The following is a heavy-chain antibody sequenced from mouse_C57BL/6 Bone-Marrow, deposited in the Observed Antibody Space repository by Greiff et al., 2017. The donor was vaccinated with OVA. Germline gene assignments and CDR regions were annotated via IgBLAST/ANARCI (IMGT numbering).Heavy chain of an antibody. CDR1: GYAFTNYL. J-gene: IGHJ3*01. D-gene: IGHD2-13*01. CDR3: ARGGDSAWFAY. Sequence: VQLQQSGAELVRPGTSVKVSCKASGYAFTNYLIEWVKQRPGQGLEWIGVINPGSGGTNYNEKFKGKATLTADKSSSTAYMQLSSLTSEDSAVYFYARGGDSAWFAYWGQGTLVTVSA. CDR2: INPGSGGT. V-gene: IGHV1-54*01.